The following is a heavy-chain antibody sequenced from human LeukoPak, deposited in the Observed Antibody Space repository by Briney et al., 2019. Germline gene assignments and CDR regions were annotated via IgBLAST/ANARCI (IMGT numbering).Heavy chain of an antibody. D-gene: IGHD4-23*01. V-gene: IGHV4-59*01. CDR1: GGSISAYY. CDR2: INYSGSI. Sequence: PSETLSLTCTVPGGSISAYYWSWIRQPPGKGLEWIGNINYSGSINYTPSIKSRVTISVDTSKNKFSLKLSSVTAADTAVYFCARIRGYDSNSPRALDIWGQGTMVTVSS. J-gene: IGHJ3*02. CDR3: ARIRGYDSNSPRALDI.